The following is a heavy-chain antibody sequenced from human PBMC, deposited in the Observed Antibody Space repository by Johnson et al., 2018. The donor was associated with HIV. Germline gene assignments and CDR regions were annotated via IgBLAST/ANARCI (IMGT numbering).Heavy chain of an antibody. CDR2: ISYDGSNK. V-gene: IGHV3-30-3*01. J-gene: IGHJ3*02. CDR1: GFTFSSYA. CDR3: ARGLAYCGGDCSNAFDI. Sequence: QMQLVESGGGVVQPGRSLRLSCAASGFTFSSYAMHWVRQAPGKGLEWVAVISYDGSNKYYADSVKGRFTISRGNSKNTLYLQMNSLRAEDTAVYYCARGLAYCGGDCSNAFDIWGQGTMVTVSS. D-gene: IGHD2-21*02.